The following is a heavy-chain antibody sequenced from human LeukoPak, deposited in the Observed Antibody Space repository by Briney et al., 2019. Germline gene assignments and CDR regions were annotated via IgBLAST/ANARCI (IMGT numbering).Heavy chain of an antibody. J-gene: IGHJ6*03. CDR1: GGSINSSSFY. D-gene: IGHD2-2*01. CDR3: ARHVQSTTLYYHYHYMDV. V-gene: IGHV4-39*01. Sequence: SETLSLTCTVSGGSINSSSFYWAWIRQPPGKGLEWIGSIYYRGNTYHKSSLKSRLTMSVDTSKNQFSLKLNSVTAADTAVYYCARHVQSTTLYYHYHYMDVWGKGTTVTVSS. CDR2: IYYRGNT.